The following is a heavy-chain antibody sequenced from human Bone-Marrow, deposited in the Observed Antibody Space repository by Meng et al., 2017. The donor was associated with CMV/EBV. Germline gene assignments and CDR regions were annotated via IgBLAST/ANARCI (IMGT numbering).Heavy chain of an antibody. J-gene: IGHJ6*02. CDR2: IWYDGSNK. Sequence: GGSLRLSCAASGFTFSDYYMSWVRQAPGKGLEWVAVIWYDGSNKYYADSVKGRFTISRDNSKNTLYLQMNSLRAEDTAVYYCAKDPATMVRGVIMTYYYYYGMDVWGQGTTVTVSS. V-gene: IGHV3-33*06. CDR1: GFTFSDYY. D-gene: IGHD3-10*01. CDR3: AKDPATMVRGVIMTYYYYYGMDV.